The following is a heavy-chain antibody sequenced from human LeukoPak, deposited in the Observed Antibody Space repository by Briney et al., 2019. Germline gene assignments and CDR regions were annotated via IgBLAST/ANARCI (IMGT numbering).Heavy chain of an antibody. CDR1: GFTFSGYA. Sequence: TGGSLRLSCAASGFTFSGYAMSWIRQAPGKGLEWVSTIGSDSSYTYYTDSVKGRFTNSRDNSENTVYLQMNSLRVDDTAVYYCADPGAQADFWGLGTLVTVSS. J-gene: IGHJ4*02. V-gene: IGHV3-23*01. D-gene: IGHD7-27*01. CDR3: ADPGAQADF. CDR2: IGSDSSYT.